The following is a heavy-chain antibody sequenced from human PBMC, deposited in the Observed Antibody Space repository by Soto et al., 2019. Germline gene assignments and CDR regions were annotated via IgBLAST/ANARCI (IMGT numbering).Heavy chain of an antibody. J-gene: IGHJ3*02. D-gene: IGHD3-3*01. CDR3: ARGPSYYDFWSGYRNDAFDI. CDR1: GFTFSSYW. Sequence: VGSLRLSCAASGFTFSSYWMHWVRQAPGKGLVWVSRINSDGSSTSYADSVKGRFTISRDNAKNTLYLQMNSLRAEDTAVYYCARGPSYYDFWSGYRNDAFDIWGQGTMVTVSS. CDR2: INSDGSST. V-gene: IGHV3-74*01.